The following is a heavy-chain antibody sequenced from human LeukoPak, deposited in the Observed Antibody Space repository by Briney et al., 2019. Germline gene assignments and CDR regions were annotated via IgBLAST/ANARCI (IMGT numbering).Heavy chain of an antibody. Sequence: GESLKISCKGSGYSFTSYWIGWVRQMPGKGLEWMGIIYPGDSDTRYSPSFQDQVTISADKSIRNAYLQWSSLKASDTATYYCARRGAAMVRGSDYYFDYWGQGTLVTVSS. CDR2: IYPGDSDT. CDR1: GYSFTSYW. V-gene: IGHV5-51*01. CDR3: ARRGAAMVRGSDYYFDY. D-gene: IGHD3-10*01. J-gene: IGHJ4*02.